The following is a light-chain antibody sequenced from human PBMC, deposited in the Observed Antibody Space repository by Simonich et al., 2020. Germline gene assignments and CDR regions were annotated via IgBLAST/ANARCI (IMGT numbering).Light chain of an antibody. CDR2: AAS. CDR3: QQYNSYSRT. V-gene: IGKV1-39*01. J-gene: IGKJ1*01. Sequence: DIQMTQSPSSLSASVGDRVTITCRASQSISSYLNWYQQKPVKAPKLLIYAASSLQSGVPSRFSGSGSGTDFTLTISSLQPEDFATYYCQQYNSYSRTFGQGTKVEIK. CDR1: QSISSY.